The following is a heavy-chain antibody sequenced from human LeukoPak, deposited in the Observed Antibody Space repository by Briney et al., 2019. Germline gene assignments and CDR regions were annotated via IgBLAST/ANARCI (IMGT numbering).Heavy chain of an antibody. CDR3: ARNEVAGATDAFDL. D-gene: IGHD1-14*01. CDR2: ISAYDGYT. J-gene: IGHJ3*01. CDR1: GYLFTGYG. V-gene: IGHV1-18*01. Sequence: ASVKVSCKVFGYLFTGYGISWVRQAPGHGLEWMGWISAYDGYTKNAQKIQDRVIMTTDTSTSTAYMELRSLRSDDTAVYYCARNEVAGATDAFDLWGQGTMVTVSS.